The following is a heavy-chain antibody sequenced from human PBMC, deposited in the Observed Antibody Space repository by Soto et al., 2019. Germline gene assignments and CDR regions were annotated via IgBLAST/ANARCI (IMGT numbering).Heavy chain of an antibody. CDR2: INHSGST. CDR1: GGSFSGYY. D-gene: IGHD3-9*01. J-gene: IGHJ5*02. V-gene: IGHV4-34*01. Sequence: QVQLQQWGAGLLKPSETLSLTCAVYGGSFSGYYWSWIRQPPGKGLEWIGEINHSGSTNYNPSLKSRVTISVDTSKNQFSLKLSSVTAADTAVYYCARGRPYYDILTGYYTGWFDPCGQGTLVTVSS. CDR3: ARGRPYYDILTGYYTGWFDP.